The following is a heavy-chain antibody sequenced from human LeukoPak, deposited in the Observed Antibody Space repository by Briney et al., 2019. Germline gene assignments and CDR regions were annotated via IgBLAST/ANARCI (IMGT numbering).Heavy chain of an antibody. CDR2: ISGSGGST. D-gene: IGHD1-26*01. J-gene: IGHJ4*02. CDR1: GFTFSSYA. Sequence: GGSLRLSCAASGFTFSSYAMRWVGQAPGKGLEWVSAISGSGGSTYYADSVKGRFTISRDNAKNSLFLQMNSLRADDTAVYYCARRSGSYDYWGQGTLVIVSS. CDR3: ARRSGSYDY. V-gene: IGHV3-23*01.